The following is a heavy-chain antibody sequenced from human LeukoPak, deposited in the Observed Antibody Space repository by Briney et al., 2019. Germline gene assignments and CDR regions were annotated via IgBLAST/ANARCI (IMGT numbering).Heavy chain of an antibody. V-gene: IGHV3-30*18. CDR2: ISYDGSNK. CDR1: GFTFSSYG. CDR3: AKGDYYDSRRPSAD. Sequence: GGSLRLSCAASGFTFSSYGMHWVRQAPGKGLEWVAVISYDGSNKYYADSVKGRFTISRDNSKNTLYLQMNSLRAEDTAVYYCAKGDYYDSRRPSADWGQGTLVTVSS. J-gene: IGHJ4*02. D-gene: IGHD3-22*01.